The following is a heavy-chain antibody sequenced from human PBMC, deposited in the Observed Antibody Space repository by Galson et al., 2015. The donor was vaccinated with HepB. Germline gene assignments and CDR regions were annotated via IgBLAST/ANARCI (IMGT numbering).Heavy chain of an antibody. D-gene: IGHD1-26*01. CDR1: GFTFSNYA. V-gene: IGHV3-30*03. CDR3: AREGPGGFSYYGMDV. Sequence: SLRLSCAASGFTFSNYAMHWVRQAPGEGLEWVALISYDGSMKYYADSVKGRFTISRDNTQNSLYLQMNSLRAEDSAVYYCAREGPGGFSYYGMDVWGQGTTVTVSS. CDR2: ISYDGSMK. J-gene: IGHJ6*02.